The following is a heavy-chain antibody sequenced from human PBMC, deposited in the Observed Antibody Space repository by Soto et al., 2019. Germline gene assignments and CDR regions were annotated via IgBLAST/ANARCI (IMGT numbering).Heavy chain of an antibody. CDR2: VYWDDDK. CDR3: AHCRGGVASF. V-gene: IGHV2-5*02. Sequence: ITLNESGPALVKATQTLTLTCTFSGFSLNTRDVGVGWIRQPPGKALEWLGVVYWDDDKTYSPSLKSRLTITKDTPKNQVVLRMTKMDPVDTATYYCAHCRGGVASFWVQGTLVTVSS. D-gene: IGHD3-16*01. J-gene: IGHJ4*02. CDR1: GFSLNTRDVG.